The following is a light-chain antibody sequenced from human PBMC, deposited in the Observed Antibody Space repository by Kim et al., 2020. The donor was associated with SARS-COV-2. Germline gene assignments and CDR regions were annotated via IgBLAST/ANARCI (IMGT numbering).Light chain of an antibody. V-gene: IGKV3-11*01. CDR1: QSVSSY. J-gene: IGKJ4*01. Sequence: PGERATLSCRASQSVSSYLAWYQQKPGQAPRLLIYDASNRATGIPARFSGSGSGTDFTLTISSLEPEDFAFYYCQQRSNGPFSVTFGGGTKVEIK. CDR2: DAS. CDR3: QQRSNGPFSVT.